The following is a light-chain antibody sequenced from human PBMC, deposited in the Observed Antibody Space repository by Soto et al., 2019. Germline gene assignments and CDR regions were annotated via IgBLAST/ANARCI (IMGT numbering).Light chain of an antibody. CDR2: GTS. CDR1: ERIYSAY. CDR3: QQYGNSPIT. V-gene: IGKV3-20*01. J-gene: IGKJ5*01. Sequence: EVVLTQSPGPLSLSRGERATLSCRASERIYSAYLGWYHQKPGQAPRLLIYGTSSRATGIPDRFSGSGSGTDFTLTISRLEPEDFAVYYCQQYGNSPITFGQGTRLEIK.